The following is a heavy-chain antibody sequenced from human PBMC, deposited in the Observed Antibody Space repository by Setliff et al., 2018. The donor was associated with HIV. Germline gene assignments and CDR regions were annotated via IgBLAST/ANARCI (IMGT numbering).Heavy chain of an antibody. J-gene: IGHJ4*02. CDR2: IFYTGTT. V-gene: IGHV4-31*03. D-gene: IGHD6-19*01. CDR1: GDSISSGLNY. Sequence: ASETLSLTCTVSGDSISSGLNYWTWIRQHPGKGLEWIGYIFYTGTTYYNPSLKSRVTISVDTSNNQFSLRLTSVTAADTAMYFCARTIQPSSSPFDFWGQGILVTVSS. CDR3: ARTIQPSSSPFDF.